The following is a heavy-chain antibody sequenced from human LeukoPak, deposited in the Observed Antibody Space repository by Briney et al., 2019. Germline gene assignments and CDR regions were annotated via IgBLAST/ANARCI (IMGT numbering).Heavy chain of an antibody. CDR3: ARIDATGWYFDS. Sequence: PGGSLRLSCAASGFTLNKYDMHWVRHATGKGLEWVSTLTTGGDTDYPGSVKGRFTISRENANNSLYLQMNSLRAGDTAVYYCARIDATGWYFDSWGQGTLVTVSS. CDR1: GFTLNKYD. D-gene: IGHD6-19*01. J-gene: IGHJ4*02. V-gene: IGHV3-13*01. CDR2: LTTGGDT.